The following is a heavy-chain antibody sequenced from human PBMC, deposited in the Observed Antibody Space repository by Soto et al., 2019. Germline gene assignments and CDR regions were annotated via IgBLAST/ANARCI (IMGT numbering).Heavy chain of an antibody. CDR3: ARAPQNQLEYFDY. J-gene: IGHJ4*02. Sequence: ASVKVSCKASGYTFTGYYMHWVRQAPGQGLEWMGWINPNSGGTNYAQKFQGWVTMTRDTSISTAYMELSRLRSDDTAVYYCARAPQNQLEYFDYWGQGTLVTVSS. CDR2: INPNSGGT. D-gene: IGHD1-1*01. CDR1: GYTFTGYY. V-gene: IGHV1-2*04.